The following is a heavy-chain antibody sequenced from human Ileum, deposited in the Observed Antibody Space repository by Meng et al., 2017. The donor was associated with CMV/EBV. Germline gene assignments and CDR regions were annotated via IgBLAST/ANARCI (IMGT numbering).Heavy chain of an antibody. CDR2: IHPGGSTT. D-gene: IGHD4-17*01. CDR1: GFIFSNYL. V-gene: IGHV3-74*01. Sequence: ASGFIFSNYLMPWVRQAPGKGLEWVSRIHPGGSTTVYADYVKGRFTISRDNAKNTLFLQMNSLRDEDTAVYYCARETPTGGAYYFNYWGQGTLVTVSS. CDR3: ARETPTGGAYYFNY. J-gene: IGHJ4*02.